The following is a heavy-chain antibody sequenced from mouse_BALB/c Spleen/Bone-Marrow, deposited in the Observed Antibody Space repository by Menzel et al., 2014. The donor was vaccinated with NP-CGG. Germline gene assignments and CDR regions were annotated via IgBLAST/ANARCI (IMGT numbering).Heavy chain of an antibody. D-gene: IGHD1-1*01. CDR2: IYPGDGDT. J-gene: IGHJ2*01. CDR3: ARSGYGSSYDY. V-gene: IGHV1-80*01. Sequence: LVESGAELVRPGSSVKISCKASGYVFSTYWMSWVKQRPGQGLEWIGQIYPGDGDTNYNGKFKGTATLTADKSSSTAYMQLSSLTSEDSAVYFCARSGYGSSYDYWGQGTTLTVSS. CDR1: GYVFSTYW.